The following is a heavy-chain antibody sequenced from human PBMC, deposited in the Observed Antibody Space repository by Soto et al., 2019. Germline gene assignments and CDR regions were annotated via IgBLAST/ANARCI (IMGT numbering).Heavy chain of an antibody. D-gene: IGHD3-22*01. CDR1: GFSFDDYA. Sequence: EVQLVESGGGLVQPGRCLRLSCAASGFSFDDYAMHWVRQAPGRGLEWGSGITWSSGYIGYADSVKGRFTISKDNAKNYLYLKMNSLRPEDTAVYYCAKGSYDCSGYYGAPDYLGQGTLVTVSS. CDR2: ITWSSGYI. CDR3: AKGSYDCSGYYGAPDY. V-gene: IGHV3-9*01. J-gene: IGHJ4*02.